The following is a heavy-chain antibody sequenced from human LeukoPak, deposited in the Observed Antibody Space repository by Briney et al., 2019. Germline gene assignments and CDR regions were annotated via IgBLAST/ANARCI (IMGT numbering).Heavy chain of an antibody. Sequence: PGGSLRLSCAGSGCTFSSYAMSWVRQAPGKGLEWVAAISGSGGSTYYADSVKGRFTISRDNSKNTLYLQMNSLRAEDTAVYYCAKDLRLYSGSYGWGQGTLVTVSS. J-gene: IGHJ4*02. D-gene: IGHD1-26*01. V-gene: IGHV3-23*01. CDR3: AKDLRLYSGSYG. CDR2: ISGSGGST. CDR1: GCTFSSYA.